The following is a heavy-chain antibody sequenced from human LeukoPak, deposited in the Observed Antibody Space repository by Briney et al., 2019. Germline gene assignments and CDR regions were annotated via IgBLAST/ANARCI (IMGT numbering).Heavy chain of an antibody. J-gene: IGHJ4*02. CDR3: ARKGLGGHLFDY. D-gene: IGHD5/OR15-5a*01. CDR1: GGSISSGGYS. V-gene: IGHV4-30-2*01. CDR2: IYVSGST. Sequence: SETLSLTCAVPGGSISSGGYSWSWIRQPPGKGLEWHGYIYVSGSTYYNPSLKSGVTISVDRSKNQFSLKLSSVTAADTAVYYCARKGLGGHLFDYWGQGTLDTVSS.